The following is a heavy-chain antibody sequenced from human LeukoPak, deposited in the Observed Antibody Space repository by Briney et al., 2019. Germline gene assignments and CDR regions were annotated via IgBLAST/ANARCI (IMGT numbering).Heavy chain of an antibody. D-gene: IGHD3-16*01. J-gene: IGHJ6*03. V-gene: IGHV3-33*06. CDR3: AKDGEVRSYYYYMDV. Sequence: LRLSRAPCGFPLSGYIIHWVPQAPGTERTAVAVIWYDGSNKYYADSVKGRFTISRDNSKNTLYLQMNSLRAEDTAVYYCAKDGEVRSYYYYMDVWGKGTTVTVSS. CDR2: IWYDGSNK. CDR1: GFPLSGYI.